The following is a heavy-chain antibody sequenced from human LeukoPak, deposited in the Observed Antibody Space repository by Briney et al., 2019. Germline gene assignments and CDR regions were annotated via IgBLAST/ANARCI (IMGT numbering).Heavy chain of an antibody. CDR2: IKSKIDGGTT. D-gene: IGHD2-2*01. Sequence: GGSLRLSCAASGFTLSNAWMSWVRQAPGKGLEWVGRIKSKIDGGTTDYAAPVKGRFTISRDDSKNTLYLQINRLKTHHTALFYFSPPPPSTTTSIVVIFPWGQGTLVTVPS. J-gene: IGHJ4*02. CDR3: SPPPPSTTTSIVVIFP. V-gene: IGHV3-15*01. CDR1: GFTLSNAW.